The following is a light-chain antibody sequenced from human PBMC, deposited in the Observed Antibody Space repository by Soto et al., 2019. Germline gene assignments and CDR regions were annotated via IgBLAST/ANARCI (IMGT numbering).Light chain of an antibody. Sequence: DIQMTQSPSTLSASVGDRVTITCRAGQTISTWVAWYQQKPGKAPKILIYKASSLQSGVPSRFSGSGSGTDFTLTISSLQPDDFATYYCQQYSTSPWTFGQGTKLDIK. J-gene: IGKJ2*01. CDR2: KAS. CDR1: QTISTW. CDR3: QQYSTSPWT. V-gene: IGKV1-5*03.